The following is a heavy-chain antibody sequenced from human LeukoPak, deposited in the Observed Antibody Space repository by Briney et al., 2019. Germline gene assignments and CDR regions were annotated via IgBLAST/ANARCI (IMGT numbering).Heavy chain of an antibody. CDR3: ARDLRYCSGGSCRYFVY. D-gene: IGHD2-15*01. J-gene: IGHJ4*02. Sequence: PGGSLRLSCAASGFTFSSYAMHWVRQAPGKGLEWVAVISYDGSNKYYADSVKGRFTISRDNSKNTLYLQMNSLRAEDTAVYYCARDLRYCSGGSCRYFVYWGQGTLVTVSS. CDR2: ISYDGSNK. CDR1: GFTFSSYA. V-gene: IGHV3-30-3*01.